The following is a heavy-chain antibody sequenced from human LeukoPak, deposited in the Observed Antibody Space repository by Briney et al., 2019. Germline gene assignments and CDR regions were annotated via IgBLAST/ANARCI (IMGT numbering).Heavy chain of an antibody. D-gene: IGHD3-10*01. Sequence: GGSLRLSCAASGFTFSSYAMHWVRQAPGKGLEWVAVISYDGSSKYYADSVKGRFTISRDNSKNTLFLQMNSLRAEDTAVYYCAKDVTMVRGVITHPDGFDYWGQGTLVTVSS. CDR3: AKDVTMVRGVITHPDGFDY. J-gene: IGHJ4*02. V-gene: IGHV3-30*04. CDR2: ISYDGSSK. CDR1: GFTFSSYA.